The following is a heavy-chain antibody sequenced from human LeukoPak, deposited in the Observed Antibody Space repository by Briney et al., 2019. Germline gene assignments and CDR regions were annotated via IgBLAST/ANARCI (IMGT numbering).Heavy chain of an antibody. CDR3: VTGDTATTSRYAFEF. D-gene: IGHD6-13*01. J-gene: IGHJ3*01. CDR2: FYDTGSV. V-gene: IGHV4-4*07. CDR1: GASMKDYY. Sequence: SETLSLTCSVSGASMKDYYWNWIRLSTGKGLEWIGRFYDTGSVIYNPSLKSRATLTVDTSKNHVYLKLTSVTAADTAVYYCVTGDTATTSRYAFEFWGPGTKVIVSS.